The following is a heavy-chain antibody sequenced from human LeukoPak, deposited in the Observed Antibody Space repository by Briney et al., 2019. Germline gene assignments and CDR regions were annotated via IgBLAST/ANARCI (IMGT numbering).Heavy chain of an antibody. Sequence: GASVKVSCKASGGTFSSYAISWVRQAPGQGLEWMGIINPSGGNTGYAQKFQGRVIMTRDTSTSTVYMELSRLRSEDTAVYYCAREVGIRGHFDYWGRGTPVTVSS. V-gene: IGHV1-46*01. CDR1: GGTFSSYA. CDR3: AREVGIRGHFDY. CDR2: INPSGGNT. J-gene: IGHJ4*02. D-gene: IGHD1-26*01.